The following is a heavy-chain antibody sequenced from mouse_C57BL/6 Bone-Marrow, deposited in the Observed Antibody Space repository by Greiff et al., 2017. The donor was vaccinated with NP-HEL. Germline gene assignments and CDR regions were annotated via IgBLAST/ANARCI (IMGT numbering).Heavy chain of an antibody. CDR3: ARSDYGSSPHYFDY. CDR2: IYPRSGNT. CDR1: GYTFTSYG. J-gene: IGHJ2*01. V-gene: IGHV1-81*01. D-gene: IGHD1-1*01. Sequence: VQLQQSGAELARPGASVKLSCKASGYTFTSYGISWVKQRTGQGLEWIGEIYPRSGNTYSNEKFKGKATLTADKSSSTAYMELRSLTSEDSAVYFCARSDYGSSPHYFDYWGQGTTLTVSS.